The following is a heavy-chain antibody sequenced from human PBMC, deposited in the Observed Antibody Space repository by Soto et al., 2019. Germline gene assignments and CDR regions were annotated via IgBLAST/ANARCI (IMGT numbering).Heavy chain of an antibody. Sequence: QVQLQESGPGLVKPSQTLSLTCTVSGGSISSGGYYWSWIRQHPGKGLEWIGYIYYSGSTYYNPSLKSRVTISVDTSKNQFSLKLSSVTAADTAVYYCARVGDLDPHSRNPTNWFDPWGQGTLVTVSS. CDR2: IYYSGST. CDR1: GGSISSGGYY. V-gene: IGHV4-31*03. CDR3: ARVGDLDPHSRNPTNWFDP. D-gene: IGHD6-13*01. J-gene: IGHJ5*02.